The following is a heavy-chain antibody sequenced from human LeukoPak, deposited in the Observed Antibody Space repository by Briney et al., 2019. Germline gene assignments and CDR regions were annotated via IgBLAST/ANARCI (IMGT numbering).Heavy chain of an antibody. J-gene: IGHJ4*02. CDR1: GFSVSNNY. Sequence: GGSLRLSCAVSGFSVSNNYMNWVRQAPGKGLEWVSLIYSRGGTSYADSVKGRFTISRDSSKNTLFLQMNSLRVEDTAVYYCARNPPGIAASGTYYWGQGTLVTVSS. D-gene: IGHD6-13*01. CDR2: IYSRGGT. V-gene: IGHV3-53*01. CDR3: ARNPPGIAASGTYY.